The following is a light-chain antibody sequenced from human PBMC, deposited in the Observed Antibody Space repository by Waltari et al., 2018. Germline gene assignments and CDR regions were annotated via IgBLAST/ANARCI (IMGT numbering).Light chain of an antibody. V-gene: IGKV1-27*01. Sequence: DIQMTQSPSSLSASIVDRITITCRASQGISNYLAWYQQKPGKVPKVLIYASSTLQSGVPSRFSGSGSGTDFTLTISSLQPEDVATYYCQKYNSAPMTFGQGTKVEIE. J-gene: IGKJ1*01. CDR1: QGISNY. CDR3: QKYNSAPMT. CDR2: ASS.